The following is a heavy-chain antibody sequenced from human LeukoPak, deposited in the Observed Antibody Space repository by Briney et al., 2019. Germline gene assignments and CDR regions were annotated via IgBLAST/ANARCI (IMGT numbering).Heavy chain of an antibody. CDR1: GGSISSYY. V-gene: IGHV4-59*08. CDR2: IYCSGGT. Sequence: SETLSLTCTVSGGSISSYYWSWIRQPPGKGLEWIGYIYCSGGTNYNPSLKSRVTISVDTSKNQFSLKLSSVTAADTAVYYCARHRIAAALNWFDPWGQGTLVTVSS. D-gene: IGHD6-13*01. J-gene: IGHJ5*02. CDR3: ARHRIAAALNWFDP.